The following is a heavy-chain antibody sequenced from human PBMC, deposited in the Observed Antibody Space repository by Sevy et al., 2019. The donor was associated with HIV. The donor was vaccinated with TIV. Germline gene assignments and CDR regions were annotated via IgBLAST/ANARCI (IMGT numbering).Heavy chain of an antibody. V-gene: IGHV3-23*01. CDR1: GFTFSSYA. Sequence: GGSLRLSCAASGFTFSSYAMGWVRQAPGKGLEWVSAISGSGGSTYYADSVKGRFTISRDNSKNTLYLQMNSLRAEDTAVYYCAKSWELLNYYYYYMDVWGKGTTVTVSS. CDR3: AKSWELLNYYYYYMDV. D-gene: IGHD1-26*01. J-gene: IGHJ6*03. CDR2: ISGSGGST.